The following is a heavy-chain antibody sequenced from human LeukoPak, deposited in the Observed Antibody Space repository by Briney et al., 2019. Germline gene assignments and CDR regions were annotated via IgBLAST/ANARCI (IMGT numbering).Heavy chain of an antibody. D-gene: IGHD2-2*01. CDR1: GFTFSSYW. V-gene: IGHV3-7*01. J-gene: IGHJ3*02. Sequence: GGSLRLSCAASGFTFSSYWMSWVRQAPGKGLDWVANIKQDGSEKYYVDAVKGRFTISRDNAKISLYLQMNSLRAEDTAVYYCARDPYCSSTSCYGFLDAFDIWGQGTMVTVSS. CDR3: ARDPYCSSTSCYGFLDAFDI. CDR2: IKQDGSEK.